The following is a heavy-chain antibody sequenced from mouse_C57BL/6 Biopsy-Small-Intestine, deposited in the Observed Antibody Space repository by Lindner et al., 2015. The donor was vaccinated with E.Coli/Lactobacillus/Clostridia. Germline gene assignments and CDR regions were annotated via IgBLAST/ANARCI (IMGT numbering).Heavy chain of an antibody. J-gene: IGHJ4*01. CDR2: IRSKSNNYAT. Sequence: VQLQESGGGLVQPKGSLKLSCAASGFSFNTYAMNWVRQAPGKGLEWVARIRSKSNNYATYYADSVKDRLTISRDDSESMLYLQMNNLKTEDTAMYYCVRHRSTTVVDYAMDYWGQGTSVTVSS. D-gene: IGHD1-1*01. CDR3: VRHRSTTVVDYAMDY. V-gene: IGHV10-1*01. CDR1: GFSFNTYA.